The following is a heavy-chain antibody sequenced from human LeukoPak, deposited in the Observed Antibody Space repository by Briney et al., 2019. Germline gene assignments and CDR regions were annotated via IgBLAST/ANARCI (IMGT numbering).Heavy chain of an antibody. V-gene: IGHV3-11*01. CDR2: IDTSGSTI. J-gene: IGHJ4*02. Sequence: PGGSLRLSCAASGFTFSDYDMSWIRQAPGKGLEWVSYIDTSGSTIYYADSVKGRFTISRDNAKNSLYLQMNSLRAEDTAVYYCARSRWGTPGYWGQGTLVTVSS. CDR3: ARSRWGTPGY. D-gene: IGHD3-16*01. CDR1: GFTFSDYD.